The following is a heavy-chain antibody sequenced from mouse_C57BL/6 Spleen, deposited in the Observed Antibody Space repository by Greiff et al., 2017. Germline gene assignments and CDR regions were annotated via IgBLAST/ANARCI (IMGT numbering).Heavy chain of an antibody. J-gene: IGHJ4*01. CDR2: IYPGDGDT. D-gene: IGHD1-1*01. V-gene: IGHV1-82*01. Sequence: VQLQQSGPELVKPGASVKISCKASGYAFSSSWMNWVKQRPGKGLEWIGRIYPGDGDTNYNGKFKGKATLTADKSSSTAYMQLSSLTSEDSAVYFCARSGHYYGSTHYYAMDYWGQGTSVTVSS. CDR1: GYAFSSSW. CDR3: ARSGHYYGSTHYYAMDY.